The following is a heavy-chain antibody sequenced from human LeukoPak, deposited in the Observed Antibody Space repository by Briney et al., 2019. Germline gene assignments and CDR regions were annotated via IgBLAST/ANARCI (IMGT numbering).Heavy chain of an antibody. V-gene: IGHV1-24*01. CDR1: GYTLTELS. D-gene: IGHD6-19*01. CDR2: FDPEDGET. J-gene: IGHJ4*02. Sequence: ASVEVFCKVSGYTLTELSMHCVRQAPGKGLEWMGGFDPEDGETIYAQKFQGRVTMTEDPSTDTAYMELSSLRSEDTAVYYCATFFPPGIAVAGTFDYWGQGTLVTVSS. CDR3: ATFFPPGIAVAGTFDY.